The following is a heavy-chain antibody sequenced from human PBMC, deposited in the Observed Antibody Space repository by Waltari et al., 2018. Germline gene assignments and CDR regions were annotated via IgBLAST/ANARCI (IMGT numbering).Heavy chain of an antibody. CDR3: AKDDRYPDDVFGL. D-gene: IGHD2-2*02. J-gene: IGHJ3*01. V-gene: IGHV3-23*01. CDR2: ISGSGAE. Sequence: EVQLMESGGGLVQPGGSLRLSGSASALTFSPNVINWLRQAPGKGLECVCSISGSGAEWYAESVRGRFTISRDNPKNTVFLQMNSLRVEDTALYYCAKDDRYPDDVFGLWGLGTMVTVSS. CDR1: ALTFSPNV.